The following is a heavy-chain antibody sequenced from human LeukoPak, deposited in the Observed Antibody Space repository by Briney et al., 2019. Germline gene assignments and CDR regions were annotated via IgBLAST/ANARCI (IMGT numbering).Heavy chain of an antibody. CDR2: IKQDGGEK. J-gene: IGHJ4*02. Sequence: AGGSLRLSCAASGFTFSDYWMSWVRQAPGKGLEWVANIKQDGGEKYHVDSVKGRFTISRDNAKNSLYLQMNSLRDEDTAVYCCARGVYELDYWGQGTLVTVSS. CDR1: GFTFSDYW. CDR3: ARGVYELDY. V-gene: IGHV3-7*01. D-gene: IGHD3-3*01.